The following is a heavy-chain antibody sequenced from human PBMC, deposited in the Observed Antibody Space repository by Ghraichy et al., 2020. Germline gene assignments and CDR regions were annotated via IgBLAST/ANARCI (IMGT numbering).Heavy chain of an antibody. V-gene: IGHV3-23*01. D-gene: IGHD6-6*01. J-gene: IGHJ6*02. CDR3: AKGGSAVYYYYGMDV. CDR1: GFTFSSYA. Sequence: GGSLRLSCEASGFTFSSYAMNWVRQAPGEGLEWVSVVDTGGDDTYYADSVKGRFTISRDNSKKTLHLEMNSLRAEDTAVYYCAKGGSAVYYYYGMDVWGQGTTVTVSS. CDR2: VDTGGDDT.